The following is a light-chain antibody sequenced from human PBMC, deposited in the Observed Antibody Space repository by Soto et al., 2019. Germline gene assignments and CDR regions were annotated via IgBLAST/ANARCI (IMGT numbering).Light chain of an antibody. CDR1: QSLLHSNGYIY. J-gene: IGKJ3*01. V-gene: IGKV2-28*01. CDR3: MQALQTPDT. Sequence: DIVMTQSPLSLPVTPGEPASISCRSSQSLLHSNGYIYLDWYVQKPGQSPQLLIYLGSNRASGVPDRCGGSGSGTDFTLKISRVEAEDDGVYYCMQALQTPDTFGHGTKVDIK. CDR2: LGS.